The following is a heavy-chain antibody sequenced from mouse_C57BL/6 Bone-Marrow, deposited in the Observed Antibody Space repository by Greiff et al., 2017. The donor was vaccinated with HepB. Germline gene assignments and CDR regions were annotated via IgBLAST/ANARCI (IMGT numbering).Heavy chain of an antibody. CDR2: IDPSDSYT. D-gene: IGHD4-1*01. CDR1: GYTFTSYW. Sequence: QVQLQQPGAELVMPGASVKLSCKASGYTFTSYWMHWVKQRPGQGLEWIGEIDPSDSYTNYNQKFKGKSTLTVDKSSSTAYMQLSNLTSEDSAVYYCARSLGAWFAYWGQGTLVTVSA. J-gene: IGHJ3*01. CDR3: ARSLGAWFAY. V-gene: IGHV1-69*01.